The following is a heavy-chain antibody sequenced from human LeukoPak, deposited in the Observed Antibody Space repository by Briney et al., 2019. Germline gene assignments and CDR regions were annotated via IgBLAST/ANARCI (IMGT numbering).Heavy chain of an antibody. J-gene: IGHJ3*02. V-gene: IGHV1-2*02. CDR3: ARPSSGSYSSDAFDI. Sequence: GASVKVSCKASGCTFTGYYMHWVRQAPGQGLEWMGWISPNSGGTNYAQKFQGRVTMTRDTSISTAYMELSRLRSDDTAVYYCARPSSGSYSSDAFDIWGQGTMVTVSS. D-gene: IGHD1-26*01. CDR1: GCTFTGYY. CDR2: ISPNSGGT.